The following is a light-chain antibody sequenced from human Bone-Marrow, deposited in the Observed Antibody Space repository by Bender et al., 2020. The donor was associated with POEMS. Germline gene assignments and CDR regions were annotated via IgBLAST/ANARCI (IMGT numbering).Light chain of an antibody. J-gene: IGLJ1*01. CDR3: CSYTRSNTFV. CDR2: EVN. CDR1: SSDVGTYNL. Sequence: QSALTQPASVSGSPGQSVTISCTGTSSDVGTYNLVSWYQQHPGKAPRLIIFEVNKRPSGVPDRFSGSKSANTPSLTISGLQAEDEAEYFCCSYTRSNTFVFGTGTKVTVL. V-gene: IGLV2-14*02.